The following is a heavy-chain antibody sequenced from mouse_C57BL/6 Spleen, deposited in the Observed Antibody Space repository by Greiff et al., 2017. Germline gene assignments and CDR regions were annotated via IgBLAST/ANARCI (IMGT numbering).Heavy chain of an antibody. CDR1: GFTFSNYW. D-gene: IGHD4-1*01. Sequence: EVQVVESGGGLVQPGGSMKLSCVASGFTFSNYWMNWVRQSPEKGLEWVAQIRLKSDNYATHYAESVKGRFTISRDDSKSSVYLQMNNLRAEDTGIYYCSSKWDWFAYWGQGTLVTVSA. J-gene: IGHJ3*01. V-gene: IGHV6-3*01. CDR2: IRLKSDNYAT. CDR3: SSKWDWFAY.